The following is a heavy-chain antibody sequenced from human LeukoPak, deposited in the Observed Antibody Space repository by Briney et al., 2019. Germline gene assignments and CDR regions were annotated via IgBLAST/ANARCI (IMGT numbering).Heavy chain of an antibody. V-gene: IGHV1-69*04. D-gene: IGHD4-17*01. CDR2: IIPIFGIA. J-gene: IGHJ3*01. CDR3: ARQLSSIYGDYSDAFDF. CDR1: VGTFSSYA. Sequence: EPSVNVSCKASVGTFSSYAISWVRQAPGQGLEWMGRIIPIFGIANYAQKFQGRVTITADKSTSTAYMELSSLRSEDTAVYYCARQLSSIYGDYSDAFDFWGQGTMVTVSS.